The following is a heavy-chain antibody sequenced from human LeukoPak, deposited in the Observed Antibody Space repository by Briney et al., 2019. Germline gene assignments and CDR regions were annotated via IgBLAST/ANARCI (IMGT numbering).Heavy chain of an antibody. V-gene: IGHV3-48*03. Sequence: GGSLRLSCAASGFTFSSYEMNWVRQAPGKGLEWVSYTSSSGSTIYYADSVKGRFTISRDNAKNSLYLQMNSLRAEDTAVYYCARSLYYYDSSGYDYWGQGTLVTVSS. CDR3: ARSLYYYDSSGYDY. J-gene: IGHJ4*02. D-gene: IGHD3-22*01. CDR2: TSSSGSTI. CDR1: GFTFSSYE.